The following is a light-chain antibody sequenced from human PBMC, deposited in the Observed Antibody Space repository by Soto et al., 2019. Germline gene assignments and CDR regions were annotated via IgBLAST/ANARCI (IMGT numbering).Light chain of an antibody. J-gene: IGKJ4*01. CDR2: GAS. CDR1: QSVNNN. Sequence: EIVMTQSPATLSVSPGDRATLSCRASQSVNNNLAWYQQKRGQAPRLLIYGASTTATGISARFSGSGSETEFTLTIGSLQSEDFAIYYCQQYNNWPHTFGGGTKVEIK. V-gene: IGKV3-15*01. CDR3: QQYNNWPHT.